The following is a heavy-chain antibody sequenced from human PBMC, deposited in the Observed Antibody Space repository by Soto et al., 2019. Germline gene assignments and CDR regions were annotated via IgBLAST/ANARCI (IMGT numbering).Heavy chain of an antibody. J-gene: IGHJ5*02. Sequence: ASVKVSCKASGYTFTSYGISWVRQAPGQGLEWMGRINPSGGNTSYAQKFQGRVTMTRDTSTSTVYMELSSLRSEDTAVYYCARGLRSGLELWSWGQGTLVTVSS. D-gene: IGHD1-7*01. CDR3: ARGLRSGLELWS. V-gene: IGHV1-46*03. CDR2: INPSGGNT. CDR1: GYTFTSYG.